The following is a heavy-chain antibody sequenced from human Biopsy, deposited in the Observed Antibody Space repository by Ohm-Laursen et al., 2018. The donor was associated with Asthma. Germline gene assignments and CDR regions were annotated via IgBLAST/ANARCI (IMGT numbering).Heavy chain of an antibody. CDR2: IIPIFGTT. D-gene: IGHD3-10*01. V-gene: IGHV1-69*13. CDR3: ASEAGHSYGSGSEYYFDY. CDR1: GGTFNYA. J-gene: IGHJ4*02. Sequence: SVKVSCKASGGTFNYAITWVRQAPGQGLEWMGGIIPIFGTTNYAQKFKGRVTITADESSSTAYMELSSLRSEDTAVYYCASEAGHSYGSGSEYYFDYWGLGILVTVSS.